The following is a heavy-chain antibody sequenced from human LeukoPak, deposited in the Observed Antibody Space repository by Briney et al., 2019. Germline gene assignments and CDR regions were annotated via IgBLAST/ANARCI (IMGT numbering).Heavy chain of an antibody. Sequence: SSETLSLTCTVSGGSTSSSSYYWGWIRQPPGKGLEWIGSIYYSGSTYYNPSLESRVTISVDTSKNQFSLKLTSVTAADTGVYYCARLGRYYYYMDVWGKGTTVTISS. J-gene: IGHJ6*03. CDR3: ARLGRYYYYMDV. V-gene: IGHV4-39*01. CDR1: GGSTSSSSYY. D-gene: IGHD1-26*01. CDR2: IYYSGST.